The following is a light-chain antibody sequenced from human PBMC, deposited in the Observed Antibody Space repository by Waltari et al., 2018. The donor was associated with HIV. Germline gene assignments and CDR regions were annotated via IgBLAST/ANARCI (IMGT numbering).Light chain of an antibody. CDR3: AAWDDSLSGVV. CDR1: SSNSGSND. J-gene: IGLJ2*01. Sequence: QSVLTQPPSASGTPGQRVTISCSGSSSNSGSNDVYWYQQPPGTAPKLLIYRNNQRPSGVPDRFSGSKSGTSASLAISGLRSEDEADYYCAAWDDSLSGVVFGGGTKLTVL. V-gene: IGLV1-47*01. CDR2: RNN.